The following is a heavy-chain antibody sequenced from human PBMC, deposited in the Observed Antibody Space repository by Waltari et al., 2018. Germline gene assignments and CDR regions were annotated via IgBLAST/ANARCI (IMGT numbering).Heavy chain of an antibody. CDR3: ARDGGNWNFGAYYYMDV. CDR1: GYTFTGYY. D-gene: IGHD1-7*01. V-gene: IGHV1-2*02. J-gene: IGHJ6*03. CDR2: INPSSGGT. Sequence: QVQLVQSGAEVKKPGASVKVSCKASGYTFTGYYMHWVRQAPGQGLEWRGWINPSSGGTNYAQKFQGRVTMTRDTSISTAYMELSRLRSDDTAVYYCARDGGNWNFGAYYYMDVWGKGTTVTVSS.